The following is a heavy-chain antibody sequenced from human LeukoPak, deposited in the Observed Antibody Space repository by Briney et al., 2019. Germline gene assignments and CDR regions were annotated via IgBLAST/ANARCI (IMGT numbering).Heavy chain of an antibody. CDR1: GFTLSSYA. CDR3: ARTIEMATISYFDH. CDR2: ISDTGNT. V-gene: IGHV3-23*01. Sequence: GGSLRLSCAASGFTLSSYAMSWVRQAPGRGLEWVSAISDTGNTYHADSVKGRFTISRDNAKNSLYLQMNSLRAGDTAVYYCARTIEMATISYFDHWGQGTLVTVSS. D-gene: IGHD5-24*01. J-gene: IGHJ4*02.